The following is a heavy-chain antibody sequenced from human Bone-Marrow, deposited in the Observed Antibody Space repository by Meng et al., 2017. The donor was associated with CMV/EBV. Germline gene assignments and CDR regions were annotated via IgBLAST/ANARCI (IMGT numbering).Heavy chain of an antibody. CDR3: ARGRYSGYDDY. D-gene: IGHD5-12*01. J-gene: IGHJ4*02. CDR1: GGSFSGYY. CDR2: INHSGST. V-gene: IGHV4-34*01. Sequence: LTCAVYGGSFSGYYWSWIRQPPGKGLEWIGEINHSGSTNYNPSLKSRVTISVDTSKNQFSLKLSSVTAADTAVYYCARGRYSGYDDYWGQGTLVTVSS.